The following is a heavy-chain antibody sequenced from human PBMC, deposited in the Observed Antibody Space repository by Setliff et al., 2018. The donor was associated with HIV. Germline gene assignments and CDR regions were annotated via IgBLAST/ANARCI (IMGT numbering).Heavy chain of an antibody. D-gene: IGHD1-26*01. CDR2: IHQSGTA. CDR3: ARQVGEGKWYLDS. Sequence: PSETLSLTCAVSGVSVNNDDDYWGWIRQPPGKGPEWIAIIHQSGTAHKRPSLKSRVTISIDTSENLFSLKLSGVTAADTAIYYCARQVGEGKWYLDSWGHGTLVTVSS. V-gene: IGHV4-39*01. CDR1: GVSVNNDDDY. J-gene: IGHJ4*01.